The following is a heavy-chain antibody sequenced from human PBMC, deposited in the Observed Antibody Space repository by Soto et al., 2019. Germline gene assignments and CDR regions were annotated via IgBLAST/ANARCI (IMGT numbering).Heavy chain of an antibody. CDR2: ISGSGGST. D-gene: IGHD1-26*01. V-gene: IGHV3-23*01. J-gene: IGHJ4*02. CDR3: AKDPYSGSYFDY. CDR1: GFTFSSYA. Sequence: EVQLLESGGGLVQPGGSLRLSCAASGFTFSSYAMSWVRQAPWKGLEWVSAISGSGGSTYYADSVKGRFTISRDNSKNTLYLQMNSLRAEDTAVYYCAKDPYSGSYFDYWGQGTLVTVSS.